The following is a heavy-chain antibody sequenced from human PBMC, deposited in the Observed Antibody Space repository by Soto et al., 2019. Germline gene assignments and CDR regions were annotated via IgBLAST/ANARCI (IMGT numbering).Heavy chain of an antibody. CDR1: GGTFSSYA. V-gene: IGHV1-69*06. Sequence: GASVKVSCKXSGGTFSSYAISWVRQAPGQGLEWMGGIIPIFGTANYAQKFQGRVTITADKSTSTAYMELSSLRSEDTAVYYCARGDMVRGADDAFDIWGQGTMVTVSS. D-gene: IGHD3-10*01. J-gene: IGHJ3*02. CDR2: IIPIFGTA. CDR3: ARGDMVRGADDAFDI.